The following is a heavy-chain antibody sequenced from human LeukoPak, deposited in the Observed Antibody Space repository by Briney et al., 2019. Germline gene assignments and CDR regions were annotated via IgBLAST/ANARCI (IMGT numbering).Heavy chain of an antibody. CDR1: GYTLTSYD. CDR2: MNPNSGNT. J-gene: IGHJ5*02. Sequence: ASVKVSCKDSGYTLTSYDINWVRQATGQGLEWVGWMNPNSGNTGYAQKFQGRVTMTRNTSISTAYMELSSLGSEDTAVYYCARGLGDYYDSSGYQRLNWFDPWGQGTLVTVSS. CDR3: ARGLGDYYDSSGYQRLNWFDP. D-gene: IGHD3-22*01. V-gene: IGHV1-8*01.